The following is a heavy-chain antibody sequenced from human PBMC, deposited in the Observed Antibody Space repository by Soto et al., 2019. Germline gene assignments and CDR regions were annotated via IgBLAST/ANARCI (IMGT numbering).Heavy chain of an antibody. Sequence: SETLSLTCSVSGAVVTSGENYWSWVRQPPGKGLEWLGYIYDSGVTSYTPALKSRVTLSLDRPNNQVSLKLRSVTAAGTAVYLCVIYLAQVDPGNGWGHGTLV. CDR3: VIYLAQVDPGNG. CDR1: GAVVTSGENY. V-gene: IGHV4-30-4*08. D-gene: IGHD2-15*01. J-gene: IGHJ3*01. CDR2: IYDSGVT.